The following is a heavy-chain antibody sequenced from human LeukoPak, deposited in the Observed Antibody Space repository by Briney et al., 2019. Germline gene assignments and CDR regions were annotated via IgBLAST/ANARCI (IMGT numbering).Heavy chain of an antibody. V-gene: IGHV3-30*18. J-gene: IGHJ6*03. Sequence: HPGGSLRLSCAASGFTFSSYGMHWVRQAPGKGLEWVAVISYDGSNKYYADSVKGRFTISRDNSKNTLYLQMNSLRAEDTAVYYCAKDRVATTCYYYYYMDVWGKGTTVTVSS. CDR2: ISYDGSNK. CDR3: AKDRVATTCYYYYYMDV. D-gene: IGHD5-12*01. CDR1: GFTFSSYG.